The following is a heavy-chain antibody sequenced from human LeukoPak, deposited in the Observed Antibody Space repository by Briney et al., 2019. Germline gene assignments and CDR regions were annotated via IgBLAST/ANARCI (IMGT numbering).Heavy chain of an antibody. D-gene: IGHD6-19*01. CDR1: GFTFSGYG. Sequence: PGGSLRLSCAASGFTFSGYGMHWVRQAPGKGLEWVAVISYDGSNKYYADSVKGRFTISRDNSKNTLYLQMNSLRAEDTAVYYCAKQIAVAGTYPVDYWGQGTLVTVSS. CDR3: AKQIAVAGTYPVDY. V-gene: IGHV3-30*18. J-gene: IGHJ4*02. CDR2: ISYDGSNK.